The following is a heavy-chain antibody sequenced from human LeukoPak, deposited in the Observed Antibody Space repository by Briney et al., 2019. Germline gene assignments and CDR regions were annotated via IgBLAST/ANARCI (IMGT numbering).Heavy chain of an antibody. V-gene: IGHV3-11*04. CDR3: ARSSGGYYDSSWYPGYYYYYMDV. Sequence: PGGSLRLSCAASGFTFSDYYMSWIRQAPGKGLEWVSYISSSGSTIYYADSVKGRFTISRDNAKNSLYLQMNSLRAEDTAVYYCARSSGGYYDSSWYPGYYYYYMDVWGKGTTVTVSS. D-gene: IGHD3-22*01. CDR2: ISSSGSTI. J-gene: IGHJ6*03. CDR1: GFTFSDYY.